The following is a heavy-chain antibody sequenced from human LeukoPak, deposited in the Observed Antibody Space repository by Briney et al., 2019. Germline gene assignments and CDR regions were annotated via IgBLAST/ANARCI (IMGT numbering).Heavy chain of an antibody. J-gene: IGHJ3*01. CDR3: ATGDRVEMATILY. Sequence: ASVKVSCKVSGYTLTELSMHWVRQAPGKGLEWMGGFDPEDGETIHAQKFQGRVTMTEDTSTDTAYMELSSLRSEDTAVYYCATGDRVEMATILYWGQGTMVTVSS. D-gene: IGHD5-24*01. CDR2: FDPEDGET. V-gene: IGHV1-24*01. CDR1: GYTLTELS.